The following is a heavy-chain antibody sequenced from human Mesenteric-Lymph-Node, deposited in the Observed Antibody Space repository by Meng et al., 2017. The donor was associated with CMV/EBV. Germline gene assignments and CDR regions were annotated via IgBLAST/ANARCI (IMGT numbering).Heavy chain of an antibody. Sequence: GESLKISCAASGFTVSSNYMSWVRQAPGKGLEWVSVIYSGGSTYYADSVKGRFTISRDNSKNTLYLQMNSLRAEDTAVYYCARDCSGGSCYPDYYYYGMDVWGQGTTVTVSS. V-gene: IGHV3-66*02. J-gene: IGHJ6*02. CDR3: ARDCSGGSCYPDYYYYGMDV. CDR1: GFTVSSNY. CDR2: IYSGGST. D-gene: IGHD2-15*01.